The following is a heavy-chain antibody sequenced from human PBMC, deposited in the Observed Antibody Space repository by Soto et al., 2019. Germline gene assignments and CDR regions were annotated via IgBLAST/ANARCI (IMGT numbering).Heavy chain of an antibody. CDR1: GGSISSGGYY. J-gene: IGHJ4*02. CDR3: AGGPRSGYGPDFDF. CDR2: IYYSGST. D-gene: IGHD3-22*01. Sequence: QVQLQESGPGLVKPSQTLSLTCTVSGGSISSGGYYWSCLRQHPGEGLEWIGYIYYSGSTYYNPSLKSRVTISVATSKNQCSLKLSSVTAADTAVYYCAGGPRSGYGPDFDFCGQGATVTVS. V-gene: IGHV4-31*03.